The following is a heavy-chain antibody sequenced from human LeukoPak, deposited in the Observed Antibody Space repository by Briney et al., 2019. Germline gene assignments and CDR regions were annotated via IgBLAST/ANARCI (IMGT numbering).Heavy chain of an antibody. CDR2: FDPEDGET. CDR3: ATDQGGATDLEY. CDR1: GYTLTELS. V-gene: IGHV1-24*01. Sequence: GASVTVSCKVSGYTLTELSMHWVRQAPGKGLEWMGGFDPEDGETIYAQEFQGRVTMTEDTSTDTAYMELSSLRSEDTAVYYCATDQGGATDLEYWGQGTLVTVSS. D-gene: IGHD1-26*01. J-gene: IGHJ4*02.